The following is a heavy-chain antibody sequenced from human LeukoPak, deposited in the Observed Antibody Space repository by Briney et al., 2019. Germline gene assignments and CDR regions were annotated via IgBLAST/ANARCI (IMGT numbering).Heavy chain of an antibody. CDR1: GYTFTGYY. CDR3: ARSYYGSGKGRNFDY. Sequence: ASVKVSCKASGYTFTGYYMHWVRQAPGQGLERMGWINPNSGGTNYAQKFQGRVTMTRDTSISTAYMELSRLRSDDTAVYYCARSYYGSGKGRNFDYWGQGTLVTVSS. D-gene: IGHD3-10*01. CDR2: INPNSGGT. V-gene: IGHV1-2*02. J-gene: IGHJ4*02.